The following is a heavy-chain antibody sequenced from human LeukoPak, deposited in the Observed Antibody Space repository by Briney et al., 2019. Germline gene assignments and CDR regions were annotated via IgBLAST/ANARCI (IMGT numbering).Heavy chain of an antibody. D-gene: IGHD2-2*01. Sequence: GASVKVSCKASGYTFTSYAMNWVRQAPGQGLEWMGWINPNSGGTNYAQKFQGRVTMTRDTSISTAYMELSRLRSDDTAVYYCAREGAGPAATIDYWGQGTLVTVSS. CDR2: INPNSGGT. CDR3: AREGAGPAATIDY. CDR1: GYTFTSYA. V-gene: IGHV1-2*02. J-gene: IGHJ4*02.